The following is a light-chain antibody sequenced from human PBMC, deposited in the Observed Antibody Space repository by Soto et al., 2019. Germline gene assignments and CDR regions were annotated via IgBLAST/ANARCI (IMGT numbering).Light chain of an antibody. Sequence: EIVLTQSPATLSLSPGERATLSCRASQSISSFLGWYQQKPGQAPRLLIYDASTRATGIPARFSGSGSGTDFTLTISSLEPEDSAIYYCQQRSNGPPLTFGGGTKVEIK. CDR1: QSISSF. CDR3: QQRSNGPPLT. V-gene: IGKV3-11*01. J-gene: IGKJ4*01. CDR2: DAS.